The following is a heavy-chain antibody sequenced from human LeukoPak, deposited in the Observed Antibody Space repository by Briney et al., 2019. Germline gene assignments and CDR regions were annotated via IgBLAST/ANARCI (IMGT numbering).Heavy chain of an antibody. CDR3: VGYCSSTSCPTTRYFDY. J-gene: IGHJ4*02. CDR2: ISASGGGT. CDR1: GFSFSSYG. Sequence: GGSLRLSCAASGFSFSSYGMHWVRRAPGKGLEWISAISASGGGTHYADSVKGRFTISRDNPKNTLYLQMNSLRAEDTAVYYCVGYCSSTSCPTTRYFDYWGQGTLVTVSS. V-gene: IGHV3-23*01. D-gene: IGHD2-2*01.